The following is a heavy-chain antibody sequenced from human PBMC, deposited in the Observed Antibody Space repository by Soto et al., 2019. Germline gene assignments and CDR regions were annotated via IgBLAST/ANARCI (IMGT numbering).Heavy chain of an antibody. CDR3: VSVNGYFES. Sequence: PGGSLRLSCAASGFTFSTYEMNWVRQAPGKGLQWVSYINRSGDTKHYADSAKGRCTISRDNAKNSLYLQMNSLRAEDTALYYCVSVNGYFESWGQGTLVTVSS. D-gene: IGHD2-8*01. V-gene: IGHV3-48*03. CDR1: GFTFSTYE. CDR2: INRSGDTK. J-gene: IGHJ4*02.